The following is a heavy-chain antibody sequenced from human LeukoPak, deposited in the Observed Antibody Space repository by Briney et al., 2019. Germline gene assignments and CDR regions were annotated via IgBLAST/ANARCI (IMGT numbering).Heavy chain of an antibody. CDR1: GFTFSSYA. CDR3: ARDSVLLWFGDLPYYFDI. V-gene: IGHV3-23*01. CDR2: ISGSGGRT. Sequence: GGSLRLSCEVSGFTFSSYAMTWVRQAPGKGLEWVSGISGSGGRTYYADSVKGRVTISGDNSKNTLYLQMSSLRAEDTAVYYCARDSVLLWFGDLPYYFDIWGQGTLVTVSS. D-gene: IGHD3-10*01. J-gene: IGHJ4*02.